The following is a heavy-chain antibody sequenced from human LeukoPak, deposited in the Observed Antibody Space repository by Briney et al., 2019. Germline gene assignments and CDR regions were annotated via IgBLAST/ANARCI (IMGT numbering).Heavy chain of an antibody. D-gene: IGHD5-18*01. V-gene: IGHV3-23*01. CDR2: LSGTGGTT. J-gene: IGHJ4*02. CDR3: VKSSGYSYGWLDH. Sequence: PGGSLRLSCAASGLTFSSYAMTWVRQALGKGLEWVSTLSGTGGTTYFADSLKGRFTISRDNSRNTLYLQMNGLRAEDTAVYYCVKSSGYSYGWLDHWGQGTLVTVSS. CDR1: GLTFSSYA.